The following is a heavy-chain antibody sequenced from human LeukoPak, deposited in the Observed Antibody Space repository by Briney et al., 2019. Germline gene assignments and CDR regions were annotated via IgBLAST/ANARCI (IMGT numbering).Heavy chain of an antibody. CDR1: GFTFSSYE. D-gene: IGHD5-18*01. CDR2: ISSSGSTI. CDR3: AREDTAMVRSFDY. J-gene: IGHJ4*02. Sequence: GGSLRLSCAASGFTFSSYEMNWVRQAPGKGREWVSYISSSGSTIYYADSVKGRFTISRDNAKNSLYLQMNSLRAEDTAVYYCAREDTAMVRSFDYWGQGTLVTVSS. V-gene: IGHV3-48*03.